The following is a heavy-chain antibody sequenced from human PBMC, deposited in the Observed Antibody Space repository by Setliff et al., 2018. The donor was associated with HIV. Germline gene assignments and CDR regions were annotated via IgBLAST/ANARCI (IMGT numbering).Heavy chain of an antibody. CDR2: IYTSGST. CDR1: GGSISSGNYY. J-gene: IGHJ6*03. CDR3: AREGDYNFDNTGYLRGGYYYYCMDV. V-gene: IGHV4-61*02. D-gene: IGHD3-22*01. Sequence: PSETLSLTCTVSGGSISSGNYYWSWIRQPAGKGLEWIGRIYTSGSTNYNPSLKSRVTISLDTSKNQFSLNLSSVTAADTAVYYCAREGDYNFDNTGYLRGGYYYYCMDVWGKGTTVTVSS.